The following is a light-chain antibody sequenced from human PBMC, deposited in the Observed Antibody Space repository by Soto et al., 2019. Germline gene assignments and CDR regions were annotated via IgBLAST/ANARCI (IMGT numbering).Light chain of an antibody. J-gene: IGKJ4*01. CDR1: QSINND. CDR2: GAS. Sequence: EIVMTQSPATLSVSPGERATLSCRASQSINNDLAWYQQKPGQAPRLLIYGASTRATDIPVRFSGSGSGTLFTLTISSLQSEEFAVYYCQQYNSWPPLTFGGGTKVEIK. V-gene: IGKV3-15*01. CDR3: QQYNSWPPLT.